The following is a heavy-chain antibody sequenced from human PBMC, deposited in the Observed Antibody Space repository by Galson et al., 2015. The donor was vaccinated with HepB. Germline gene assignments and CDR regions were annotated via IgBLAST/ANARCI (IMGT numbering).Heavy chain of an antibody. Sequence: TLSLTCTVSGGSISSMTDYWGWIRQPPGKGLEWIGNIYYTGSTYYNPSLNGRVTISVDTSRSQFSLRLGSVTVADTAVYYCVSTGLNWFDPWGQGTLVTVSS. J-gene: IGHJ5*02. V-gene: IGHV4-39*01. CDR1: GGSISSMTDY. CDR2: IYYTGST. CDR3: VSTGLNWFDP. D-gene: IGHD1-1*01.